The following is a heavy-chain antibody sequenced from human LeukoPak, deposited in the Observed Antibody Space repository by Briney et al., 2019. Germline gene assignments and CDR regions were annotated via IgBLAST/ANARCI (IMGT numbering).Heavy chain of an antibody. CDR2: INPSGGST. CDR3: ATVRDIVVGGGPYYFDY. V-gene: IGHV1-46*01. CDR1: GYTFTSYY. Sequence: ASVKVSCKASGYTFTSYYMHWVRQAPGQGLEWMGIINPSGGSTSYAQKFQGRVTMTRDTSTSTVYMELSSLRSEDTAVYYCATVRDIVVGGGPYYFDYWGQGTLVTVSS. J-gene: IGHJ4*02. D-gene: IGHD2-15*01.